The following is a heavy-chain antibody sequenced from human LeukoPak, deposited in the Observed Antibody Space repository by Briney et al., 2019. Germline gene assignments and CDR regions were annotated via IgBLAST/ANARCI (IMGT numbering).Heavy chain of an antibody. V-gene: IGHV3-74*01. D-gene: IGHD5-24*01. J-gene: IGHJ4*02. CDR1: GFTFSSYW. CDR2: INSDGIST. CDR3: ARVHRDMATIVGLGDY. Sequence: GGSLRLSCAASGFTFSSYWMHWVRQAPGKGLVWVSRINSDGISTSYADSVKGRFTISRDNAKNTLYLQINSLRVEDTAVYYCARVHRDMATIVGLGDYWGQGTLVTVSS.